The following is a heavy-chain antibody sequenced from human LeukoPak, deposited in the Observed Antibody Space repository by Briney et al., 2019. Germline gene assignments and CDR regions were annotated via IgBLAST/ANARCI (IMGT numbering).Heavy chain of an antibody. CDR2: IYPGDSDT. D-gene: IGHD3-22*01. Sequence: GESLKISCKGSGYSFTSYWIGWVRQMPGKGLDWMGIIYPGDSDTRYSPSFQGQVTISADKSISTAYLQWSSLKASDTAMYYCARLGYYDSSGPHYWGQGTLVTVSS. CDR3: ARLGYYDSSGPHY. V-gene: IGHV5-51*01. CDR1: GYSFTSYW. J-gene: IGHJ4*02.